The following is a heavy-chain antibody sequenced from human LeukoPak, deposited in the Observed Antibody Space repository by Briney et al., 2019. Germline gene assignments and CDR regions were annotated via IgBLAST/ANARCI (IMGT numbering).Heavy chain of an antibody. V-gene: IGHV3-53*01. CDR2: IYSGEST. CDR1: GFTVTSIY. J-gene: IGHJ3*02. Sequence: GGSLRLSCAASGFTVTSIYMSWVRQAPGEGLEWVSLIYSGESTSYADSVQRRFTISRDNPRNTVFLQMNSLRAEDTAVYYCTRGGDIVGTSRSAFDIWGQGTMVTVSS. D-gene: IGHD1-26*01. CDR3: TRGGDIVGTSRSAFDI.